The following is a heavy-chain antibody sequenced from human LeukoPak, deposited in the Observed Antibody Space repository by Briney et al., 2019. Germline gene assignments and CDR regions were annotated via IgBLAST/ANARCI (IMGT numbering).Heavy chain of an antibody. D-gene: IGHD6-19*01. CDR2: IKQDGSEK. Sequence: PGGSLRLSCAASGFTFSSYWMSWVRQAPGKGLEWVANIKQDGSEKYYVDSVKGRFTISRDNAKNSLYLQMNSLRAEDTAVYYCAKDSLTVAEPEDYWGQGTLVTVSS. V-gene: IGHV3-7*03. J-gene: IGHJ4*02. CDR1: GFTFSSYW. CDR3: AKDSLTVAEPEDY.